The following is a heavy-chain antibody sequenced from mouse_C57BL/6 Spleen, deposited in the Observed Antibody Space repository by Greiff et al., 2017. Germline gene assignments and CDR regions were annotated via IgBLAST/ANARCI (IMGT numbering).Heavy chain of an antibody. CDR1: GYTFTSYW. CDR2: IYPGSGST. CDR3: VAYYSNYDFDY. Sequence: VQLQQPGAELVKPGASVKMSCKASGYTFTSYWITWVKPRPGPGLEWIGDIYPGSGSTNYNEKFKCKATLTVDTSSSTAYMQLSSLTSEDSAVYYCVAYYSNYDFDYWGQGTTLTVSS. V-gene: IGHV1-55*01. J-gene: IGHJ2*01. D-gene: IGHD2-5*01.